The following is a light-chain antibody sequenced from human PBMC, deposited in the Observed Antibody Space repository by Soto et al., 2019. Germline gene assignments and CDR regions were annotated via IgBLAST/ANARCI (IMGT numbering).Light chain of an antibody. CDR2: GAS. CDR1: QDISNS. V-gene: IGKV1-39*01. CDR3: QQRSNLFT. Sequence: DIQMTQTPPSLSLSVGDRVTITCRASQDISNSLNWYQQKPGKSPRALIYGASSLESGVPSRFSGRGSGTDFTLSISSLQPEDFAVYYCQQRSNLFTFGPGTKVDIK. J-gene: IGKJ3*01.